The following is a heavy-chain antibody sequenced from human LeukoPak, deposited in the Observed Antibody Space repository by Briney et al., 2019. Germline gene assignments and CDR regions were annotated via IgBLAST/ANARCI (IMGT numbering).Heavy chain of an antibody. CDR1: GFTVSSNY. V-gene: IGHV3-53*01. CDR3: ARDYTPNCTNGVCYRVYYYYYMDV. J-gene: IGHJ6*03. D-gene: IGHD2-8*01. Sequence: PGGSLRLSCAASGFTVSSNYMSWVRQAPGKGLEWVSVIYSGGSTYYADSVKGRFTISRDNSKNTLYLQMNSLRAEDTAVYYCARDYTPNCTNGVCYRVYYYYYMDVWGKGTTVTVSS. CDR2: IYSGGST.